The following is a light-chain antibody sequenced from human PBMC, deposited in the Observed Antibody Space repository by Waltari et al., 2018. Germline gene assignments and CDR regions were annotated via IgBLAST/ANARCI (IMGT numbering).Light chain of an antibody. CDR1: SSDVGRYNR. Sequence: QSALAQPPSVSGSPGPSVTISCTGTSSDVGRYNRVPWYQQAPGSAPKLIIFAVTSRPSGVPDRFSGSKSDNTASLIISGLQAEDEADYYCSSYTITSTFVFGTGTKVSVL. V-gene: IGLV2-18*02. J-gene: IGLJ1*01. CDR2: AVT. CDR3: SSYTITSTFV.